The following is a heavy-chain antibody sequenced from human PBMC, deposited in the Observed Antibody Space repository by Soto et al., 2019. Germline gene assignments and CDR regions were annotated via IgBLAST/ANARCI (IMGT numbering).Heavy chain of an antibody. D-gene: IGHD6-13*01. CDR2: ITWNSDRV. Sequence: EVQLVESGGGLVQPGRSLRLSCTASGFTFDDYALHWVRQAPGKGLEWVLGITWNSDRVDYADSVKGRLTIFRDNARNSLYLQMNSPRAEDTALYFCGKGLSIAAIDYWGQGTQVTVSS. J-gene: IGHJ4*02. V-gene: IGHV3-9*01. CDR3: GKGLSIAAIDY. CDR1: GFTFDDYA.